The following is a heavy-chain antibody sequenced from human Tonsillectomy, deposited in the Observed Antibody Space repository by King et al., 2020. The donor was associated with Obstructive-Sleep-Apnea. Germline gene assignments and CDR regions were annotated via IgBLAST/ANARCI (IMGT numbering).Heavy chain of an antibody. CDR2: IDPSDSYT. J-gene: IGHJ5*02. Sequence: EVQLVESGAEVKKPGESLRISCKGSGYSFTSYWISWVRQMPGKGLEWMGRIDPSDSYTHYSPSFQGHVTISADKSINTAYLQWSSLKASDTAIYYCARRVSSVRSGWYTGWFDPWGQGTLVTVSS. CDR1: GYSFTSYW. V-gene: IGHV5-10-1*03. D-gene: IGHD6-19*01. CDR3: ARRVSSVRSGWYTGWFDP.